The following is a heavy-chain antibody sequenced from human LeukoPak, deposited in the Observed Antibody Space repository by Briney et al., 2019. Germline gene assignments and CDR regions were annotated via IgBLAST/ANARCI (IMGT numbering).Heavy chain of an antibody. CDR2: ISSSSSYI. Sequence: AGSLSLSCAASGFTFSSYSMNWLRQAPGQGLEWVSYISSSSSYIYYADSVKGRFTISRDNAKNSLYLQMNSLTAEDTAVYYCARVGIAAAGTSDYWGQGTLVTVSS. J-gene: IGHJ4*02. CDR3: ARVGIAAAGTSDY. CDR1: GFTFSSYS. V-gene: IGHV3-21*01. D-gene: IGHD6-13*01.